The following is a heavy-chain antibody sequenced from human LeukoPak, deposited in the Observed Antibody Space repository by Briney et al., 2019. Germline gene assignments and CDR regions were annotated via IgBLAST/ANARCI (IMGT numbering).Heavy chain of an antibody. J-gene: IGHJ6*03. CDR2: IIPIFGTA. CDR3: ARGPYDSRGQDYYYYYMDV. CDR1: GGTFSSYA. D-gene: IGHD3-22*01. Sequence: GSSVKVSRKASGGTFSSYAISWVRQAPGQGLEWMGGIIPIFGTANYAQKFQGRVTVTADESTSTAYMELSSLRSEDTAVYYCARGPYDSRGQDYYYYYMDVWGKGTTVTVSS. V-gene: IGHV1-69*01.